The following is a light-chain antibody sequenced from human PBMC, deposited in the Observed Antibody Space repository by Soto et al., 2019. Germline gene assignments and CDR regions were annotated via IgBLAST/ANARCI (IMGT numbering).Light chain of an antibody. V-gene: IGKV2-30*02. CDR3: LQGPHWPRS. CDR2: KVS. J-gene: IGKJ4*01. CDR1: QSLVHSDGNTY. Sequence: DVVVTQSPLSLPVTLGQPASISCRSSQSLVHSDGNTYLNWFQQRPGQSPRRLIYKVSTRDSGVPDRFRGSGSGTDFTMKISRVEAEDVGVYYCLQGPHWPRSFGGGTKVETK.